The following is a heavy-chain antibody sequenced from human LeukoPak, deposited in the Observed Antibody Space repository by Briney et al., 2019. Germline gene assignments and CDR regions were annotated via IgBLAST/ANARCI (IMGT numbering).Heavy chain of an antibody. CDR2: MNPNSGNT. CDR1: GYTFTSYD. D-gene: IGHD3-3*01. J-gene: IGHJ3*02. Sequence: ASVKVSCKASGYTFTSYDINWVRQATGQGLEWMGWMNPNSGNTGYAQKFQGRVTMTRNTSISTAYMELSSLRSDDTAVYYCARDRDYDFWSGLHDAFDIWGQGTMVTVSS. V-gene: IGHV1-8*01. CDR3: ARDRDYDFWSGLHDAFDI.